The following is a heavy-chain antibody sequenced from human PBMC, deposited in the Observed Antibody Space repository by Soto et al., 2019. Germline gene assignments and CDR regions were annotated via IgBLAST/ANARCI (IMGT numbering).Heavy chain of an antibody. CDR3: ARGGASFAPPPDY. CDR1: GFTFRNYW. V-gene: IGHV3-74*01. D-gene: IGHD3-16*01. Sequence: GGSLRLSCAASGFTFRNYWMHWIRQAPGKGLLWVSRISHDERTTTYADAVKGRFTIPRDNAKNTFFLQMNSLRAEDTAVYYCARGGASFAPPPDYWGQVTLVTVSS. CDR2: ISHDERTT. J-gene: IGHJ4*02.